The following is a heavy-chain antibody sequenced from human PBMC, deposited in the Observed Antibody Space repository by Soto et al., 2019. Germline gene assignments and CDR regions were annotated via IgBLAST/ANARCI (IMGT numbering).Heavy chain of an antibody. J-gene: IGHJ6*02. Sequence: ASVKVSCKASGYRFTSYGISWVRQAPGQGLEWLGWISAYDDNTKYAQTLQGRVSMSTDTSTNTAYMELRSLRSDDTAMYYCARGGYYDSSGSRNYHYYGMNVWDQGTTVTVSS. CDR2: ISAYDDNT. D-gene: IGHD3-22*01. CDR3: ARGGYYDSSGSRNYHYYGMNV. V-gene: IGHV1-18*01. CDR1: GYRFTSYG.